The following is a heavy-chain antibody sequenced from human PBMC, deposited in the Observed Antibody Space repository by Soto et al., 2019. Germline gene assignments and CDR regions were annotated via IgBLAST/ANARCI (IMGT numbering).Heavy chain of an antibody. D-gene: IGHD5-18*01. Sequence: EVQLVESGGGLVQPGGSLSLSCAASGFTFSSYEMNWVRQAPGKGLEWVSYISSSGSTIYYADSVKGRFTISRDNAKNSLYLQMNSLRAEDTAVYYCARLYSYGFDYWGQGTLVTVSS. V-gene: IGHV3-48*03. CDR3: ARLYSYGFDY. CDR2: ISSSGSTI. CDR1: GFTFSSYE. J-gene: IGHJ4*02.